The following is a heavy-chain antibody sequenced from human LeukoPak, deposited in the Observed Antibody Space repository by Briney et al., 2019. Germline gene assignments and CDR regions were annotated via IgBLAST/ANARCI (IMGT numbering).Heavy chain of an antibody. CDR2: IYPDDSDT. Sequence: GESLKISCKGSGYRFTNYWIGWVRQMPGKGLEWMGLIYPDDSDTRYSPSFQGQVTISADKSISTAYLQWSSLKASDTAMYYCAIGGDSTSSCYRCFDYWGQGTLVNVSS. J-gene: IGHJ4*02. CDR3: AIGGDSTSSCYRCFDY. CDR1: GYRFTNYW. V-gene: IGHV5-51*01. D-gene: IGHD2-2*02.